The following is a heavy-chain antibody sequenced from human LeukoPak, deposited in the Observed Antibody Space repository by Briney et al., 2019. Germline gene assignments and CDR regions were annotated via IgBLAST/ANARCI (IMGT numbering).Heavy chain of an antibody. CDR3: TRLSPDFWSGYTFDY. Sequence: GGSLRLSCAASGFTFSGSAMHWVRQASGKGREWVVRIRSKANSYATAYAASVKGRFTISRDDSKNTAYLQMNSLKTEDTAVYYCTRLSPDFWSGYTFDYWGQGTLVTVSS. V-gene: IGHV3-73*01. J-gene: IGHJ4*02. CDR2: IRSKANSYAT. CDR1: GFTFSGSA. D-gene: IGHD3-3*01.